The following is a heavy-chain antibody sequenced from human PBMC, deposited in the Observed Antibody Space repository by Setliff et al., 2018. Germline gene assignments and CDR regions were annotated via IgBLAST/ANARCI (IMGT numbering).Heavy chain of an antibody. CDR3: ARSSVVGGYSTTYYFDYMDV. CDR1: GGSINNYY. D-gene: IGHD3-3*01. Sequence: SETLSLTCTVSGGSINNYYWSWIRQSPGKGLEWIGSIYYSGSTYYNPSLTSRVTISVDTSNNQFSLKLSSVTAADTAVYYCARSSVVGGYSTTYYFDYMDVWGKGTTVTVSS. CDR2: IYYSGST. J-gene: IGHJ6*03. V-gene: IGHV4-59*05.